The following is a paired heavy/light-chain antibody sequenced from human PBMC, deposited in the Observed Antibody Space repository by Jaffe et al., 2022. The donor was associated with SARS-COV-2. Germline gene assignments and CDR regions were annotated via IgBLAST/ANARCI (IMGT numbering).Light chain of an antibody. Sequence: QSALTQPASVSGSPGQSITISCTGTRSDVGGYNYVSWYQQHPGKAPKLMIYGVTNRPSGVSNRFSGSKSGNTASLTISGLQAEDEADYYCSSYTTTSLGVFGTGTKVTVL. CDR1: RSDVGGYNY. CDR2: GVT. CDR3: SSYTTTSLGV. J-gene: IGLJ1*01. V-gene: IGLV2-14*01.
Heavy chain of an antibody. CDR1: GFSLSTSAVG. J-gene: IGHJ3*01. Sequence: QITLKESGPTLVKPTQTLTLTCTFSGFSLSTSAVGVGWIRQPPGKALEWLALIYWDDDKRYSPSLRSRLTITKDTSKNQVVLTMTNMDSVDTATYYCAHRRLGLNYLEFTFDFWGQGTMVTVSS. V-gene: IGHV2-5*02. D-gene: IGHD3-10*01. CDR2: IYWDDDK. CDR3: AHRRLGLNYLEFTFDF.